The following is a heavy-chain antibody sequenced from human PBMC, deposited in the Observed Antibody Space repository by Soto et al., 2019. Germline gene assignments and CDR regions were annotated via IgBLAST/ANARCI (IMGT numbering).Heavy chain of an antibody. Sequence: QVQLQESGPGLVKPSGTLSLTCAVSSGSISSSNWWSWVRQPPGKGLEWIGEIYHSGSTNYNPSLKSRVTISVDKSKNQFSLKLSSVTAADTAVYYCASGDYYGSGSYRDAFDIWGQGTMVTVSS. CDR1: SGSISSSNW. D-gene: IGHD3-10*01. J-gene: IGHJ3*02. CDR2: IYHSGST. CDR3: ASGDYYGSGSYRDAFDI. V-gene: IGHV4-4*02.